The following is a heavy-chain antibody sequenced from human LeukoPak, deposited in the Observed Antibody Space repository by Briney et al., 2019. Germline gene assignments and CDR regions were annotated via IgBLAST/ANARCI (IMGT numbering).Heavy chain of an antibody. J-gene: IGHJ4*02. CDR3: AKDRGSYSSRWYPR. CDR1: GFTFSSYA. CDR2: ISGSGGST. Sequence: PGGGLRLSCAASGFTFSSYAMSWVRQAPGKGLEWVSAISGSGGSTYYADSVKGRFTISRDNSKNTLYLQMNSLRAEDTAVYYCAKDRGSYSSRWYPRWGQGTLVTVSS. D-gene: IGHD6-19*01. V-gene: IGHV3-23*01.